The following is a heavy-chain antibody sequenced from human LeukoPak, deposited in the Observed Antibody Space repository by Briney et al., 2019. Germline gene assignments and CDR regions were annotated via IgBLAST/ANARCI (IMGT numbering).Heavy chain of an antibody. CDR2: ISSSSSYI. Sequence: GGSLRLSCAASGFTFSSYAMSWVRQAPGKGLEWVSSISSSSSYIYYADSVKGRFTMSRDNAKNSLYLQMNSLRAEDTAVYYCARGEWLQFPFDYWGQGTLVTVSS. D-gene: IGHD5-24*01. CDR3: ARGEWLQFPFDY. V-gene: IGHV3-21*01. CDR1: GFTFSSYA. J-gene: IGHJ4*02.